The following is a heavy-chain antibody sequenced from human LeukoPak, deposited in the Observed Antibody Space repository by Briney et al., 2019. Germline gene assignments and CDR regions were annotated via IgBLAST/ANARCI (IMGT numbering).Heavy chain of an antibody. D-gene: IGHD3-3*01. CDR3: ARDPINYHYDFWSGPFDY. J-gene: IGHJ4*02. Sequence: ASVKVSCKASGYTFTSYGISWVRQAPGQGLEWMGWISAYNGNTNYAQKLQGRVTMTTDTSTSTAYMELRSLRSDDTAVYYCARDPINYHYDFWSGPFDYWGQGTLVTVSS. V-gene: IGHV1-18*01. CDR1: GYTFTSYG. CDR2: ISAYNGNT.